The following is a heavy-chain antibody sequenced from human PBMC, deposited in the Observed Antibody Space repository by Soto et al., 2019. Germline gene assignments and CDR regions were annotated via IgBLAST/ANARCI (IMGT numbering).Heavy chain of an antibody. V-gene: IGHV3-30*03. Sequence: QVQLVESGGGVVQPGRSLRLSCAASGFTFSSYGMNWVRQAPGKGLEWVAVISYDGSNKYYADSVKGRFTISRDNSKNTLYLQMNSLRAEDTAVYYCAPWFCAFDYWGQGTLVTVSS. J-gene: IGHJ4*02. CDR2: ISYDGSNK. D-gene: IGHD3-10*01. CDR3: APWFCAFDY. CDR1: GFTFSSYG.